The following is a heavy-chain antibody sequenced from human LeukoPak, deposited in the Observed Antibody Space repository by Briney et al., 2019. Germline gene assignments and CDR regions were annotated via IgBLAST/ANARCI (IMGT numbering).Heavy chain of an antibody. CDR2: IYYSGST. J-gene: IGHJ4*02. CDR3: ARELVYSSGWHPSGYFDY. Sequence: SQTLSLTCTVSGGSISSGGYYWSWIRQHPGKGLEWIGYIYYSGSTYYNPSLKSRVTISVDTSKNQFSLKLSSVTAADTAVYYCARELVYSSGWHPSGYFDYWGQGTLVTVSS. V-gene: IGHV4-31*03. CDR1: GGSISSGGYY. D-gene: IGHD6-19*01.